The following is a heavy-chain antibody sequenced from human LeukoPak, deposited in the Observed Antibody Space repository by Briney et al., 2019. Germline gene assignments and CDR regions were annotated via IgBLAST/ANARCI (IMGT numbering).Heavy chain of an antibody. D-gene: IGHD6-6*01. CDR1: GGSISNYY. CDR3: ARGRTYRSSSWFDP. J-gene: IGHJ5*02. V-gene: IGHV4-59*01. CDR2: ISYSGNT. Sequence: SETLSLTCTVSGGSISNYYWSWVRQPPGKGLEWIGYISYSGNTNYNPSLKSRVTISVDTSKNQFSLKLSSVTAADTAVYYCARGRTYRSSSWFDPWGQGTLVTVSS.